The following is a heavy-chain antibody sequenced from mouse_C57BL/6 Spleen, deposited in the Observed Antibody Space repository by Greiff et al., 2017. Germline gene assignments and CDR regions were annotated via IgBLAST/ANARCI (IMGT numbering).Heavy chain of an antibody. V-gene: IGHV1-75*01. CDR2: IFPGSGST. J-gene: IGHJ2*01. CDR1: GYTFTDYY. CDR3: ARSPSYYGSSYGGYFDY. D-gene: IGHD1-1*01. Sequence: QVHVKQSGPELVKPGASVKISCKASGYTFTDYYINWVKQRPGQGLEWIGWIFPGSGSTYYNEKFKGKDTLTVDKSSSTAYMLLSSLTSEDSAVYFCARSPSYYGSSYGGYFDYWGQGTTLTVSS.